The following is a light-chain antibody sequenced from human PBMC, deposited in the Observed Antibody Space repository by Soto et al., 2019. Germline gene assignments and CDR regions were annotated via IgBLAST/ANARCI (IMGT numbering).Light chain of an antibody. J-gene: IGKJ1*01. CDR3: QQYNDNWT. CDR1: QSISSW. Sequence: DIPMTQFPSPLFVSVRDKVTITCRASQSISSWLAWYQQKPGKAPKLLIYKASTLQSGVPSRFSGSGSGTEFTLAISSLQPDDSATYYCQQYNDNWTFGQGTKVDIK. V-gene: IGKV1-5*03. CDR2: KAS.